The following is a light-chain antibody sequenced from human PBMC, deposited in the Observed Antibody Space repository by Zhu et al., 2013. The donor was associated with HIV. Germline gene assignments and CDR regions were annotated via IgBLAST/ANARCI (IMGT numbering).Light chain of an antibody. J-gene: IGLJ1*01. CDR1: SSDIGAYNH. CDR2: EVS. V-gene: IGLV2-14*01. CDR3: SSYTSSSPYV. Sequence: QSALTQPASVSGSPGQSITISCTGSSSDIGAYNHVSWYQQHPGKVPKLLIHEVSDRPSGISDRFSGSKSGNTASLTISGLQTEDEADYYCSSYTSSSPYVFGTGTKVTVL.